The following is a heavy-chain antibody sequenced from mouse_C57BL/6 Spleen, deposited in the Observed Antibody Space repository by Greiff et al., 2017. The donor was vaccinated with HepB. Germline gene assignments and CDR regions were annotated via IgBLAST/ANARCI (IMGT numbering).Heavy chain of an antibody. J-gene: IGHJ2*01. Sequence: QVQLQQSGPELVKPGASVKISCKASGYAFSSSWMNWVKQRPGKGLEWIGRIYPGDGDTNYNGKFKGKATLTADKSSSTAYMQLSSLTSEDSAVYFCARERKILPIDYWGQGTTLTVSS. CDR3: ARERKILPIDY. V-gene: IGHV1-82*01. D-gene: IGHD2-1*01. CDR1: GYAFSSSW. CDR2: IYPGDGDT.